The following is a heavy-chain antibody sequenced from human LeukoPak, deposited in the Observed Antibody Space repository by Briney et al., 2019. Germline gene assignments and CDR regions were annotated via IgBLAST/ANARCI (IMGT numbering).Heavy chain of an antibody. D-gene: IGHD2-2*01. V-gene: IGHV3-23*01. CDR3: ARDRYPAAREFDY. CDR2: ISASGGST. J-gene: IGHJ4*02. Sequence: GGSLRLSCAASGFTFSNYAMTWVRQAPGKGLEWVSTISASGGSTFYADSVKGRFPISRDNSKNTLYLQMNSLRAEDTAVYYCARDRYPAAREFDYWGQGTLVTVSS. CDR1: GFTFSNYA.